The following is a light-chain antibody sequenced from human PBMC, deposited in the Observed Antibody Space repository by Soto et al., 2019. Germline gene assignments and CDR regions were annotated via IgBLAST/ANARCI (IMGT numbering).Light chain of an antibody. CDR1: QKINNY. CDR2: GAF. J-gene: IGKJ5*01. CDR3: EQTYSTPVT. Sequence: DIQMTQSPSSLSASVGDRVTVTCRTSQKINNYLNWYQQKPGKAPKLLIYGAFSVQSGVPLRFSGSGSGTEFTLTISSLQPEDFAIYDCEQTYSTPVTFGQGTRREIK. V-gene: IGKV1-39*01.